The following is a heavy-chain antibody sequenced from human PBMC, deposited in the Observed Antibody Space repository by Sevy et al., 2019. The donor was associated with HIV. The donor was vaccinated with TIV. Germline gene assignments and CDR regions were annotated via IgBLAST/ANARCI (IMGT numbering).Heavy chain of an antibody. V-gene: IGHV3-30*02. Sequence: GGSLRLSCAASGFTFSSYGMHWVRQAPGKGLEWVAFIRYDGSNKYYADSVKGRFTISRDNSKNTLYLQMNSRRAEDTAVYYCAKDRDIVVVPAARRTYYYYGMDVWGQGTTVTVSS. CDR1: GFTFSSYG. CDR3: AKDRDIVVVPAARRTYYYYGMDV. D-gene: IGHD2-2*01. J-gene: IGHJ6*02. CDR2: IRYDGSNK.